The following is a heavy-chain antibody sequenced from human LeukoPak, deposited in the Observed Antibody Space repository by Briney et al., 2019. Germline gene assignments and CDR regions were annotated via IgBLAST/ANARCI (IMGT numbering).Heavy chain of an antibody. CDR3: ARVTRWAGLDF. CDR1: GGSISSGDYY. Sequence: PSETLSLTCTVSGGSISSGDYYWSWIRQPPGKGLEWIAYMYYSGSTYYNPSLKSRVTMSADTSKNQFSLHLTSVTAADTAVYFCARVTRWAGLDFWGQGTLVTVSS. CDR2: MYYSGST. D-gene: IGHD2-21*02. J-gene: IGHJ4*02. V-gene: IGHV4-30-4*01.